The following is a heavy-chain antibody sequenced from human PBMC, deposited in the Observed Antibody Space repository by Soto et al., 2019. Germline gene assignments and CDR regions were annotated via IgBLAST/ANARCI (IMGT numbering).Heavy chain of an antibody. CDR3: ARDRKGSSRPFDY. CDR1: GFTFSSYG. Sequence: PGGSLRLSCGASGFTFSSYGMNWVRQAPGKGLEWVSSISSSSSYIYYADSVKGRFTISRDNAKNSLYLQMNSLRAEDTAVYYCARDRKGSSRPFDYWGQGTLVTVSS. J-gene: IGHJ4*02. CDR2: ISSSSSYI. V-gene: IGHV3-21*01. D-gene: IGHD2-15*01.